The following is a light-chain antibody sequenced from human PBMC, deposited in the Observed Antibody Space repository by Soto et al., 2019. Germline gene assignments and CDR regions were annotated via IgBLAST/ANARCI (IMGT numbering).Light chain of an antibody. CDR3: QQYGSSPRS. CDR1: QSVSGTY. CDR2: GAS. Sequence: EIVWTPSPGTLSLSPGERATLSCRASQSVSGTYLAWYQHKLGQAPRLLIYGASSKASGIPDRFSGSGSGTDFTLTISRLEPEDFAVYYCQQYGSSPRSFGQGTKVDI. V-gene: IGKV3-20*01. J-gene: IGKJ1*01.